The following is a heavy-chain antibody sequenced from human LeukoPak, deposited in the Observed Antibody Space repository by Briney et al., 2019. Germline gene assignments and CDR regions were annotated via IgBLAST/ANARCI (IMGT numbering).Heavy chain of an antibody. D-gene: IGHD6-13*01. V-gene: IGHV4-4*07. CDR3: AKDSAGYNWFDP. CDR2: IYTSGST. Sequence: SETMSLTCSVSGGSISRYYWTWIRQPAGKGLEWIGRIYTSGSTNYNPSLKSRVTMSVDTSKSQFSLRLSSVTAADTAVYYCAKDSAGYNWFDPWGQGTLVTVSS. CDR1: GGSISRYY. J-gene: IGHJ5*02.